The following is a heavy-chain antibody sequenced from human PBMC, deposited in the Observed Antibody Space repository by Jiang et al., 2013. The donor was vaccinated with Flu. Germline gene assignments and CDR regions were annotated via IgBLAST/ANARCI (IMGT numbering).Heavy chain of an antibody. J-gene: IGHJ6*02. D-gene: IGHD2/OR15-2a*01. CDR1: GYSFATFM. CDR2: LILVTLIP. Sequence: SGAEVKKPGESLTISCQGSGYSFATFMDHLGAPDARERPGMVGELILVTLIPTTARPSKATSPSQPDRSINTAYLQWSSLKASDTAMYFCARLKAPRIHAMDVWGQGTTVTVSS. V-gene: IGHV5-10-1*01. CDR3: ARLKAPRIHAMDV.